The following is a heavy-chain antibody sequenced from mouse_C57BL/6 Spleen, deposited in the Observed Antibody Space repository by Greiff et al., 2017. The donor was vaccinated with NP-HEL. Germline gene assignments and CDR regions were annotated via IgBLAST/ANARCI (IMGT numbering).Heavy chain of an antibody. CDR1: GYSITSGYY. J-gene: IGHJ1*03. Sequence: EVKLQESGPGLVKPSQSLSLTCSVTGYSITSGYYWNWIRQFPGNKLEWMGYISYDGSNNYNPSLKNRISITRDTSKNQFFLKLNSVTTEDTATYYCARSGGYYGSSYGYFDVWGTGTTVTVSS. CDR2: ISYDGSN. CDR3: ARSGGYYGSSYGYFDV. V-gene: IGHV3-6*01. D-gene: IGHD1-1*01.